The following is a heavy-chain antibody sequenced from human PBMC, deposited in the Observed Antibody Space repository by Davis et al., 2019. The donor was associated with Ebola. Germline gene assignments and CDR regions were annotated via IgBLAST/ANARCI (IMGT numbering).Heavy chain of an antibody. CDR2: TSSGGSTT. CDR1: GFIFNNYA. Sequence: GESLKISCAASGFIFNNYAMTWVRQAPGRGLEWVSTTSSGGSTTYYADSVKGRFTLSRDNSKNTLYLQMTSLRVDDTAVYYCAKARSSWTPFDYWGQGTLVTVSS. CDR3: AKARSSWTPFDY. D-gene: IGHD6-13*01. V-gene: IGHV3-23*01. J-gene: IGHJ4*02.